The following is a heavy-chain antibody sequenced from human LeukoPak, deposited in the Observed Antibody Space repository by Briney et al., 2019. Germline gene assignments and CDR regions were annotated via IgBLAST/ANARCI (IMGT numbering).Heavy chain of an antibody. CDR2: ISSSGRTI. J-gene: IGHJ4*02. V-gene: IGHV3-48*03. CDR1: GFTFSNYE. Sequence: PGGSLRLSCAASGFTFSNYEMNWVRQAPGKGLEWVSYISSSGRTIYYADSVKGRFTISRYNAKKSLYLQMSSLRAEDTAVYYCAKAGSGAGLGLYYFDYWGQGTLVTVSS. D-gene: IGHD3-10*01. CDR3: AKAGSGAGLGLYYFDY.